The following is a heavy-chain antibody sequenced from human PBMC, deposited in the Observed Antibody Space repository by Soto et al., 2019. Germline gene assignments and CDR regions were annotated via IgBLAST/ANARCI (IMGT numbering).Heavy chain of an antibody. CDR3: ARPLGWTDAFDI. D-gene: IGHD3-16*01. CDR2: INPNGDRT. Sequence: GGSLRLSCAASGFTFSHYAMHWVRQAPGKGLEYVSAINPNGDRTYYANSVKGRFSISRDNSKSTLYLQMNSLRAEDTAVYYCARPLGWTDAFDIWAQGTMVTV. J-gene: IGHJ3*02. CDR1: GFTFSHYA. V-gene: IGHV3-64*01.